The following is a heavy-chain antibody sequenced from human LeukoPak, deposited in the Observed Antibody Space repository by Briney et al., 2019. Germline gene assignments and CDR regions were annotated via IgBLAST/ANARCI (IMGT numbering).Heavy chain of an antibody. CDR3: ARDSTPYYDFWSGYYGNFDY. V-gene: IGHV1-2*06. D-gene: IGHD3-3*01. Sequence: RASVKVSCKASGYTFTGYYMHWVRQAPGQGLEWMGRINPNSGGTNYAQKFQGRVTMTRDTSISTAYMELSRLRSDDTAVYYCARDSTPYYDFWSGYYGNFDYWGQGTLVTVSS. CDR1: GYTFTGYY. CDR2: INPNSGGT. J-gene: IGHJ4*02.